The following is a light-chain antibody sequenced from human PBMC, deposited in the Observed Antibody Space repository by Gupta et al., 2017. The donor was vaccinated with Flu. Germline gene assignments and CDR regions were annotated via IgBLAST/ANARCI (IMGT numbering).Light chain of an antibody. V-gene: IGKV3-11*01. CDR3: HQRYSWYS. CDR2: DSS. J-gene: IGKJ2*03. CDR1: QNIGAF. Sequence: EIVLTQSPVTLSLSPGERATLSCRASQNIGAFLAWYQQRPGQPPRLIIYDSSYRFSGVPARFSGSGSGTDFTLTSNGREPEDFALYYWHQRYSWYSYGQGTMLEV.